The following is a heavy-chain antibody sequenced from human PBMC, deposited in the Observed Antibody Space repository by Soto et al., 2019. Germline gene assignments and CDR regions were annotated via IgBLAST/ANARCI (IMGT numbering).Heavy chain of an antibody. CDR3: ARRGWDAFDI. V-gene: IGHV3-30*03. Sequence: QVQLVESGGGVVQPGRSLRLSCAASGFTFSSSGMHWVRQAPGKGLEWVAVISYDGSNKYYADSVKGRFTISRDNSKNTLYLQMNSLRAEDTAVYYCARRGWDAFDIWGRGTMVTVSS. CDR2: ISYDGSNK. J-gene: IGHJ3*02. CDR1: GFTFSSSG.